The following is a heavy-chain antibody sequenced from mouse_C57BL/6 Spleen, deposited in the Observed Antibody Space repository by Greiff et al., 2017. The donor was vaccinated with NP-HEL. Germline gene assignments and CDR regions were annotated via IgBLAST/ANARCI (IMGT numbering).Heavy chain of an antibody. J-gene: IGHJ2*01. Sequence: QVQLKQSGAELVRPGTSVKVSCKASGYAFTNYLIEWVKQRPGQGLEWIGVINPGSGGTNYNEKFKGKATLTADKSSSTAYMQLSSLTSEDSAVYFCARGENYYAFDYWGQGTTLTVSS. CDR3: ARGENYYAFDY. V-gene: IGHV1-54*01. D-gene: IGHD1-1*01. CDR1: GYAFTNYL. CDR2: INPGSGGT.